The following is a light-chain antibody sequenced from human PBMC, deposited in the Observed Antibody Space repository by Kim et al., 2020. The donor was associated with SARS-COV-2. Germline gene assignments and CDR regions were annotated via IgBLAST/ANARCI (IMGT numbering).Light chain of an antibody. V-gene: IGKV1-39*01. CDR2: AAS. CDR3: QQSYSTPYT. J-gene: IGKJ2*01. Sequence: ASVGDRVTITCRASQSISSYLNWYQQRPGKAPKLLIYAASSLQSGVPSRFSGSGSGTDFTLTISSLQPEDFATFYCQQSYSTPYTFGQGTKLEI. CDR1: QSISSY.